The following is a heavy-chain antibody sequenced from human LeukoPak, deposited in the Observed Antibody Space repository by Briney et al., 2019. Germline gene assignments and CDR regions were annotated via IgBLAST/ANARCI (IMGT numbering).Heavy chain of an antibody. J-gene: IGHJ6*03. CDR3: AKSALGNSSKYFYYYMTV. D-gene: IGHD6-6*01. V-gene: IGHV3-20*04. Sequence: PGGSLRLSCAASGFTFGDYGMTWVRQVPGKGLEWVSGIDWNGGSTGYADSVKGRFTISRDNAKKSLYLQMNSLRAEDTVFYYCAKSALGNSSKYFYYYMTVWGRGTTVTVSS. CDR2: IDWNGGST. CDR1: GFTFGDYG.